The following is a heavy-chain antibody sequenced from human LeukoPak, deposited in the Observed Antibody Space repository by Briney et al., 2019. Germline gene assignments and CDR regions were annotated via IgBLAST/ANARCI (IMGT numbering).Heavy chain of an antibody. D-gene: IGHD4-17*01. J-gene: IGHJ2*01. CDR1: GGSISSYY. Sequence: PSETLSLTCTVSGGSISSYYWSWIRKPPGKGLEGLGYIYYSGSTNYNPSLKSRVTISVDTYKNQFSLKLSSVTAADTAVYYCARAFYGDYVWYFDLWGRGTLVTVSS. CDR3: ARAFYGDYVWYFDL. CDR2: IYYSGST. V-gene: IGHV4-59*13.